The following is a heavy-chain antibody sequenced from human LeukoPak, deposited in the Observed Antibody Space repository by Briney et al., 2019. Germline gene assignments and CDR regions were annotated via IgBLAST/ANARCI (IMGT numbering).Heavy chain of an antibody. CDR3: ARVRRGYYYYGMDV. V-gene: IGHV3-13*01. Sequence: PGGSLRLSCAASGFTFSSYDMHWVRQATGKGLEWVSAIGTAGDTYYPGSVKGRFTISRENAKNSLYLQMNCLRAGDTAVYYCARVRRGYYYYGMDVWGQGTTVTVSS. J-gene: IGHJ6*02. CDR1: GFTFSSYD. CDR2: IGTAGDT.